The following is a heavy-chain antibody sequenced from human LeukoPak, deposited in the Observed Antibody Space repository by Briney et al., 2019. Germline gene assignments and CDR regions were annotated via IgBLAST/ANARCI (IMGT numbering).Heavy chain of an antibody. D-gene: IGHD6-19*01. Sequence: PGGSLRLSCAASGFTFSSYAMSWVRQAPGKGLEWVSAISGSGGSTYYADSVKGRFTISRDNSKNALYLQMNSLRAEDTAVYYCARDQKVIAVAGDFDYWGQGTLVTVSS. CDR3: ARDQKVIAVAGDFDY. CDR2: ISGSGGST. CDR1: GFTFSSYA. J-gene: IGHJ4*02. V-gene: IGHV3-23*01.